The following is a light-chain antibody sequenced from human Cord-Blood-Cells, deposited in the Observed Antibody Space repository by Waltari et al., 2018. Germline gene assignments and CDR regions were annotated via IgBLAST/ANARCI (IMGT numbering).Light chain of an antibody. CDR1: QSISSY. J-gene: IGKJ1*01. CDR3: QQSYSTPWT. CDR2: AAS. Sequence: DIQMTQSPSFLSASVGSRVTITCRASQSISSYLNWYQQKPGKAPKLLLYAASSLQSGVPSRFSGSGSGTDFTLTISSLQPEDFATYYCQQSYSTPWTFGQGTKVEIK. V-gene: IGKV1-39*01.